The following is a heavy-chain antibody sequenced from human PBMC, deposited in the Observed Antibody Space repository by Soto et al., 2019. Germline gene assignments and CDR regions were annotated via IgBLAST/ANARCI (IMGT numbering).Heavy chain of an antibody. CDR3: AKDRHPDGIWTFDY. J-gene: IGHJ4*02. V-gene: IGHV3-23*01. CDR2: INGGGGTT. Sequence: GRFMRDPWTAAGCSFGGYTMHWVLQNQGKGLEWISGINGGGGTTYYADSVKGRFTISRDDSKNILYLQMNSPRAEDTAIYYCAKDRHPDGIWTFDYWGRGTLVTVSS. D-gene: IGHD3-9*01. CDR1: GCSFGGYT.